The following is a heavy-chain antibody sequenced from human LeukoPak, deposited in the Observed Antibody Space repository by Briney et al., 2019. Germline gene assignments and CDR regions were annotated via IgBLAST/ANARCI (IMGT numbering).Heavy chain of an antibody. CDR2: ISNSGGRT. J-gene: IGHJ4*02. D-gene: IGHD5-12*01. Sequence: GGSLRLSCAASGFTFSSYSMNWVRQAPGKGLEWVSSISNSGGRTFYTDSVKGRFTISRDNSKITLYLQMNSLRAEDTAVYYCAKSYNGYESKPDYWGQGTLVTVSS. V-gene: IGHV3-23*01. CDR3: AKSYNGYESKPDY. CDR1: GFTFSSYS.